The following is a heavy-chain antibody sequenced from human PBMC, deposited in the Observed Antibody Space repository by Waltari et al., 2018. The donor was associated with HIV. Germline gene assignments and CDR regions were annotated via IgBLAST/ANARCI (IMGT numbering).Heavy chain of an antibody. CDR2: IYPFDSDT. CDR3: ARLFYYGTTGYINNAFDI. V-gene: IGHV5-51*03. J-gene: IGHJ3*02. CDR1: GYTFTNYW. Sequence: EVQLVQSGAEVRKSGESLKISCKASGYTFTNYWIAWVRQMSGEGLEWMGIIYPFDSDTRYNPSFEGQITISADKSLATAYLEWSNLNASDAAIYYCARLFYYGTTGYINNAFDIWGQGTVVTVS. D-gene: IGHD1-1*01.